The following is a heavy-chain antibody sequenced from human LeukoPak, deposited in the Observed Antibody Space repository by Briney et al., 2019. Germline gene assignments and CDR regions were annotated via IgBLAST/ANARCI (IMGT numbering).Heavy chain of an antibody. CDR1: GYTFTGYY. CDR3: ARDGGEKSFDY. Sequence: ASVKVSCKASGYTFTGYYLHWVRQAPGQRLEWMGWINPNNGDTNYAQKFQGRVTMTRDTSISTAYMELNRLRSDDTAVFYCARDGGEKSFDYWGQGALVTVSS. D-gene: IGHD2-15*01. CDR2: INPNNGDT. J-gene: IGHJ4*02. V-gene: IGHV1-2*02.